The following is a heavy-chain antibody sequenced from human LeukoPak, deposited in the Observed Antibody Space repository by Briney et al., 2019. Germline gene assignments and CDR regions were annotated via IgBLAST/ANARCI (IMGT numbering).Heavy chain of an antibody. CDR3: AREVPSTSYDILTGYYNPNFDY. V-gene: IGHV1-18*01. Sequence: ASVKVSCKASGYTFTSYGISWVRRAPGQGLEWMGWISAYNGNTNYAQKLHGRVTMTTDTSTSTAYMELRSLRSDDTAVYYCAREVPSTSYDILTGYYNPNFDYWGQGTLVTVSS. CDR1: GYTFTSYG. D-gene: IGHD3-9*01. J-gene: IGHJ4*02. CDR2: ISAYNGNT.